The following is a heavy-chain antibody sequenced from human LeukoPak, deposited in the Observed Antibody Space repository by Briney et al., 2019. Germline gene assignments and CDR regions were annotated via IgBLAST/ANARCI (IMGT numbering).Heavy chain of an antibody. V-gene: IGHV4-34*01. CDR3: ARGQPTYSSGWYAHGSTTH. J-gene: IGHJ4*02. CDR1: GGSFSGYY. Sequence: SETLSLTCAVYGGSFSGYYWRWIRQPPGKGLEWIGEINHSGSTNYNPSLKSRVTISVDTSKNQFSLKLSSVTAADTAEYYCARGQPTYSSGWYAHGSTTHWGQGTLVTVSS. CDR2: INHSGST. D-gene: IGHD6-19*01.